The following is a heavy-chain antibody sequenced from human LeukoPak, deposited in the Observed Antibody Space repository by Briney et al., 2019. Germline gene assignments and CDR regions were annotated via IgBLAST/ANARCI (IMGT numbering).Heavy chain of an antibody. J-gene: IGHJ6*04. V-gene: IGHV4-39*07. CDR2: IYYSGST. CDR3: AREGWFGELLAV. Sequence: SETLSLTCTVSGGSISSSSYYWGWIRQPPGKGLEWIGSIYYSGSTYYNPSLKSRVTISVDTSKNQFSLKLSSVTAADTAVYYCAREGWFGELLAVWGKGTTVTISS. D-gene: IGHD3-10*01. CDR1: GGSISSSSYY.